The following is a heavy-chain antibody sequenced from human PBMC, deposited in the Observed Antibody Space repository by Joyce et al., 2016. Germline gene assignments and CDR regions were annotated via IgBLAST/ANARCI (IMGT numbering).Heavy chain of an antibody. CDR1: GFTFTNYA. Sequence: EVQLLESGGALVQPGGSLRLSCAASGFTFTNYAMSWVRQAQGRGLEWVSSISISGGTTHYADSVKGRFTISRDNSKNTLNLQVNSLRAEDTAIYYCAKGPRIAARPNYYYYGMDVWGQGTTVTVSS. CDR3: AKGPRIAARPNYYYYGMDV. V-gene: IGHV3-23*01. J-gene: IGHJ6*02. CDR2: ISISGGTT. D-gene: IGHD6-6*01.